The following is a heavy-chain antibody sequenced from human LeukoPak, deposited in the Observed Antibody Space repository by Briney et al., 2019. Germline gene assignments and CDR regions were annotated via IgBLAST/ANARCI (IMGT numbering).Heavy chain of an antibody. V-gene: IGHV3-15*01. D-gene: IGHD1-26*01. J-gene: IGHJ4*02. Sequence: PGGSLRLSCAASGFTFINAWMAWVRQAPGKGLEWVGRIKAKAHGGTIEYAAPVKGRFTISRDDSKNTLYLQMNSLRAEDTAVHYCARDLGGSYQDYWGQGTLVTVSS. CDR2: IKAKAHGGTI. CDR1: GFTFINAW. CDR3: ARDLGGSYQDY.